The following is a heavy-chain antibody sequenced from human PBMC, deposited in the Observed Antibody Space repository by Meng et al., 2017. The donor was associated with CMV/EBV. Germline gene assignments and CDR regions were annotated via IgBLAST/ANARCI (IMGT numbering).Heavy chain of an antibody. Sequence: GESLKISCAASGFTFDDYGMSWVRQAPGKGLEWVSGINWNGGSTGYADSVKGRFTISRDNAKNSLYLQMNSLRAEDTAVYYCAREGYYDFWSGYAYYYYYGMDVWGQGTTVTVSS. D-gene: IGHD3-3*01. J-gene: IGHJ6*02. V-gene: IGHV3-20*04. CDR1: GFTFDDYG. CDR2: INWNGGST. CDR3: AREGYYDFWSGYAYYYYYGMDV.